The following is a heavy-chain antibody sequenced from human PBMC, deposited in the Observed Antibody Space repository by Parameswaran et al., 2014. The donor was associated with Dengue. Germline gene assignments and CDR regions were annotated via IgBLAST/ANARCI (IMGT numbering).Heavy chain of an antibody. Sequence: RWIRQPPGKGLEWIGYIYYSGSTNYNPSLKSRVTISVDTSKNQFSLKLSSVTAADTAVYYCARDGNTYYDFWSGPRGMDVWGQGTTVTVSS. J-gene: IGHJ6*02. CDR3: ARDGNTYYDFWSGPRGMDV. D-gene: IGHD3-3*01. V-gene: IGHV4-59*01. CDR2: IYYSGST.